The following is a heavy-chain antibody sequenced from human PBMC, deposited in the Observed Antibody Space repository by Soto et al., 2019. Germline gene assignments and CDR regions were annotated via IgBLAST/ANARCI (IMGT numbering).Heavy chain of an antibody. V-gene: IGHV1-69*13. J-gene: IGHJ3*02. CDR1: GGTFSSYA. CDR2: IIPIFGTA. Sequence: GASVKVSCKASGGTFSSYAISWVRQAPGQGLEWMGGIIPIFGTANYAQKFQGRVTITADESTSTAYMELSSLRSEDTAVYYCARALDYGGTPSFDIWGQGTMVTVSS. CDR3: ARALDYGGTPSFDI. D-gene: IGHD4-17*01.